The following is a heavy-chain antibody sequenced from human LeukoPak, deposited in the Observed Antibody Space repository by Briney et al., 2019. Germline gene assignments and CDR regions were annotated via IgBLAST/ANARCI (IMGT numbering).Heavy chain of an antibody. CDR1: GFTFTSSA. J-gene: IGHJ2*01. CDR3: AADRLDDYGDYYWYFDL. V-gene: IGHV1-58*02. D-gene: IGHD4-17*01. Sequence: SVKVSCKASGFTFTSSAMQWVRQARGQRLEWIGWIVVGSGNTNYAQKFQERVIITRDMSTSTAYMELSSLRSEDTAVYYCAADRLDDYGDYYWYFDLWGRGTLVTVSS. CDR2: IVVGSGNT.